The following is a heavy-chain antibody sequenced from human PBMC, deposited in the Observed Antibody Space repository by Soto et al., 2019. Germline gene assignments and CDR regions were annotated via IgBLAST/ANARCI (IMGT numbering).Heavy chain of an antibody. CDR1: GFTFSDYA. V-gene: IGHV3-30*18. D-gene: IGHD6-19*01. Sequence: VQLVESGGGVVQPGRSLRLSCAASGFTFSDYAMHWVRQAPGKGLEWVAVVSHDGRNTHYADSVKGRFTISSDSSKHTVTLEMCSLRAEDAAVYYCAKGGRQWLVTSDFNYWGQGAMVTVSS. CDR2: VSHDGRNT. J-gene: IGHJ4*02. CDR3: AKGGRQWLVTSDFNY.